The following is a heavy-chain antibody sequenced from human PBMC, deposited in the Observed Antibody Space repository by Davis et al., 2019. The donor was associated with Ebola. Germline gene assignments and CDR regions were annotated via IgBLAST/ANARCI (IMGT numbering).Heavy chain of an antibody. V-gene: IGHV4-34*01. Sequence: MPSETLSLTCAVYGGSFSGYYWSWIRQPPGKGLEWIGEINHSGSTNYNPSLKSRVTISVDTSKNQFSLKLSSVTAADTAVYYCARVDIVVVWGQGTLVTVSS. CDR1: GGSFSGYY. J-gene: IGHJ4*02. CDR3: ARVDIVVV. CDR2: INHSGST. D-gene: IGHD2-2*01.